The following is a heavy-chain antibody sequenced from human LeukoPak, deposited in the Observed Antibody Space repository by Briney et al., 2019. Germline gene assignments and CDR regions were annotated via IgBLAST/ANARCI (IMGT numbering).Heavy chain of an antibody. CDR2: INPDDKSA. D-gene: IGHD2/OR15-2a*01. V-gene: IGHV3-74*01. Sequence: GGSLGLSCAASGFTFSKYWLHWLRQAPGKGLVWVSRINPDDKSASYADSVKGRFTIARDDARKTLYLQMNSLRAEDTAVYYCLTIVETTFDAFYNWGQGTMVTVPS. CDR1: GFTFSKYW. J-gene: IGHJ3*02. CDR3: LTIVETTFDAFYN.